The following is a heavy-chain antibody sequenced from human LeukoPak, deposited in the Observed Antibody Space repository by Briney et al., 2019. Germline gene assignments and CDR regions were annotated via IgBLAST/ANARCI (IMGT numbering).Heavy chain of an antibody. Sequence: GGSLRLSCAASGFTFSSYWMHWVRQAPGKGLVWVSRINSDGSSTSYADAVKGRFTISRDNAKNTLYLQMNSLRAEDTAVYYCTTGIVVVPAAMEAFDIWGQGTMVTVSS. J-gene: IGHJ3*02. D-gene: IGHD2-2*01. CDR1: GFTFSSYW. CDR2: INSDGSST. V-gene: IGHV3-74*01. CDR3: TTGIVVVPAAMEAFDI.